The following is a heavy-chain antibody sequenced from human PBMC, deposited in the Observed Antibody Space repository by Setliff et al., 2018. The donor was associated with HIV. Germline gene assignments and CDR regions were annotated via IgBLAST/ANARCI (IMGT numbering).Heavy chain of an antibody. V-gene: IGHV5-51*01. Sequence: GESLKISCKGSGYSFTSYWIGWVRKMPGKGLEWMGIIYPGDSDTRYSPSFQGQVTISADKSISTAYLQWSSLKASDTAMYYCARAYYYDSSGYYHTYPDAFDIWGQGTMVTVSS. CDR2: IYPGDSDT. D-gene: IGHD3-22*01. CDR3: ARAYYYDSSGYYHTYPDAFDI. J-gene: IGHJ3*02. CDR1: GYSFTSYW.